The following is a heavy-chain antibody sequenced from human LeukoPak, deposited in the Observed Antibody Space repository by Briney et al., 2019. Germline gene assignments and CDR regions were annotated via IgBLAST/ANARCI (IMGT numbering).Heavy chain of an antibody. Sequence: SEALSLTCTVSGGSISSYYWSWIRQPPGKGLEWIGYISYSGSTNYNPSLKSRVTISVDTSKNQFSLKLTSVTAADTAVYYCARHSICFDPWGQGTLVTVSS. CDR2: ISYSGST. V-gene: IGHV4-59*08. CDR1: GGSISSYY. CDR3: ARHSICFDP. J-gene: IGHJ5*02.